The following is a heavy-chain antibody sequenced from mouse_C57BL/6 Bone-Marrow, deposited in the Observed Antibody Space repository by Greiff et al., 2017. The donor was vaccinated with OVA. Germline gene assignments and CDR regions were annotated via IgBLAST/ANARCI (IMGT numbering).Heavy chain of an antibody. CDR3: AIITTVVGY. CDR1: GFTFSDYG. CDR2: ISSGSSTL. V-gene: IGHV5-17*01. J-gene: IGHJ2*01. D-gene: IGHD1-1*01. Sequence: EVQVVESGGGLVKPGGSLKLSCAASGFTFSDYGMHWVRQAPEKGLEWVAYISSGSSTLYYADTVKGRFTISRDNAKNTLFLQMTSLRSEDTAMYYCAIITTVVGYWGQGTTLTVSS.